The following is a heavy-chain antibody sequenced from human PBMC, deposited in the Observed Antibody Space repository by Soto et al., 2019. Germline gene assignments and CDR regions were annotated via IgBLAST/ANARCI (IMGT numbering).Heavy chain of an antibody. D-gene: IGHD5-18*01. V-gene: IGHV1-18*01. J-gene: IGHJ4*02. CDR3: ARADRLLTKYSYGYYLDY. CDR2: ISANSGNT. CDR1: GYTFTSYG. Sequence: ASVKVSCKASGYTFTSYGISWVRLAPGQGLEWMGWISANSGNTNYAQKLQGRVTMTRDTSISTAYMELSRLRSDDTAVYYCARADRLLTKYSYGYYLDYSGQGTLVTVSS.